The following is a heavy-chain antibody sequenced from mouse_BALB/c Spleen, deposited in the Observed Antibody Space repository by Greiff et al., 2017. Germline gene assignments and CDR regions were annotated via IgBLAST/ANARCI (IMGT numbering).Heavy chain of an antibody. CDR2: INPGSGGT. Sequence: QVQLQQSGAELVRPGTSVKVSCKASGYAFTNYLIEWVKQRPGQGLEWIGVINPGSGGTNYNEKFKGKATLTADKSSSTAYMQLSSLTSDDSAVYFCARGIYYGNSWFAYWGQGTLVTVSA. CDR1: GYAFTNYL. V-gene: IGHV1-54*03. J-gene: IGHJ3*01. CDR3: ARGIYYGNSWFAY. D-gene: IGHD2-1*01.